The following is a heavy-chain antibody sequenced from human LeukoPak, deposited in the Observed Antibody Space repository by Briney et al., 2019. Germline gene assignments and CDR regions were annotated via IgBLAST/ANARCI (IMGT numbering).Heavy chain of an antibody. J-gene: IGHJ3*02. V-gene: IGHV1-2*02. Sequence: ASVKVSCKASGYTFTGYYLHWVRQAPGQGLEWMGWINPHSGVTNYAQKFKGRVTMTRDTSIGTGYMEVSRLRSDDTAVYYCAISVKRSETYFAFDIWGRGTLVTVSS. CDR2: INPHSGVT. D-gene: IGHD1-26*01. CDR3: AISVKRSETYFAFDI. CDR1: GYTFTGYY.